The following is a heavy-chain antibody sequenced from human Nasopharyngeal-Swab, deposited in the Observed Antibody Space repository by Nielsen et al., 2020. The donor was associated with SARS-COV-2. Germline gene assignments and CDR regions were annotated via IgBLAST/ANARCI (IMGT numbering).Heavy chain of an antibody. D-gene: IGHD2-21*02. CDR3: ARDGGPYCGGDRCRWSDP. Sequence: SETLSLTCAVSGGSISSGGYSWSWIRQPPGKGLEWIGYIYHSGSTYYNPSLKSRVTISVDRSKNQFSLKLSSVTAADTAVYYCARDGGPYCGGDRCRWSDPWGQGTLVTVSS. J-gene: IGHJ5*02. CDR1: GGSISSGGYS. V-gene: IGHV4-30-2*01. CDR2: IYHSGST.